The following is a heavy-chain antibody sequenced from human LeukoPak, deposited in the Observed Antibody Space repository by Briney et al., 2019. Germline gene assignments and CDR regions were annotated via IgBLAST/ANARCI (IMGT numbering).Heavy chain of an antibody. V-gene: IGHV4-39*07. CDR2: FYPSGST. D-gene: IGHD4-23*01. J-gene: IGHJ4*02. Sequence: PSETLSLTCTVSGDSISGSNYFWGWIRQPPGKGLEWIGNFYPSGSTYYNPSLKSRVTIAEDTSKNQFSLRLSSVTAADTAVYYCTRVGSGVNLNYFDYWGQGTLVTVSS. CDR3: TRVGSGVNLNYFDY. CDR1: GDSISGSNYF.